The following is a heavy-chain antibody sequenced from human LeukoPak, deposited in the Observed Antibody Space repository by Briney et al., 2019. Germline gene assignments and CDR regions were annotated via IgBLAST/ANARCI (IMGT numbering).Heavy chain of an antibody. Sequence: GGSLRLSCAVSGFTFSDYWMSWVRQAPGKGLEWVANIKQDGSVKYYVDSVKGRFTISRGNAKNSLYLQMNSLRVEDTAIYYCARVGEYCSGVSCSSGWFDPWGQGTLVTVSS. J-gene: IGHJ5*02. CDR1: GFTFSDYW. D-gene: IGHD2-15*01. CDR2: IKQDGSVK. V-gene: IGHV3-7*03. CDR3: ARVGEYCSGVSCSSGWFDP.